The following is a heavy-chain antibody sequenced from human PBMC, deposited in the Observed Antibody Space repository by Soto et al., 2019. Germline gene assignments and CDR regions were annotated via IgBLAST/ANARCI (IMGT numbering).Heavy chain of an antibody. CDR1: GGSFSSFS. D-gene: IGHD3-22*01. CDR2: IITVLGTA. V-gene: IGHV1-69*01. Sequence: QVILAQSGAEVKKPGSSVKVSCKVSGGSFSSFSINWVRQAPGQRFEWMGGIITVLGTANFTQKFQDRVTFTADESTATAYMTLSSLTSEDTAFYYCTSFDSNGYYPQKHYWGPGTQVTVSS. J-gene: IGHJ4*02. CDR3: TSFDSNGYYPQKHY.